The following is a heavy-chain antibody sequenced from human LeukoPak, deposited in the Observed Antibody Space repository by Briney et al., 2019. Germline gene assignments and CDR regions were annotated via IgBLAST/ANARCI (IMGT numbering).Heavy chain of an antibody. CDR1: GFTFSSYS. CDR3: ARTTTVGSHY. CDR2: IGSSSSYI. V-gene: IGHV3-21*01. Sequence: GGSLRLSCAASGFTFSSYSMNWVRQAPGKGLEWVSSIGSSSSYIYYADSVKGRFTISRDNAKNSLYLQMNSLRAEDTAVYYCARTTTVGSHYWGQGTLVTVSS. D-gene: IGHD4-17*01. J-gene: IGHJ4*02.